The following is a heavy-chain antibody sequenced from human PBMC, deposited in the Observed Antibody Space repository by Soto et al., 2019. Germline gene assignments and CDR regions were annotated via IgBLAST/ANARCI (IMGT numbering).Heavy chain of an antibody. CDR2: IYYSGST. Sequence: SETLSLTCTVSGGSISSYYWSWIRQPPGKGLEWIGYIYYSGSTNYNPSLKSRVTISVDTSKNQFSLKLGSVTAADTAVYYCARGYSYGYRLYYFDYWGQGTLVTVSS. J-gene: IGHJ4*02. D-gene: IGHD5-18*01. CDR1: GGSISSYY. CDR3: ARGYSYGYRLYYFDY. V-gene: IGHV4-59*01.